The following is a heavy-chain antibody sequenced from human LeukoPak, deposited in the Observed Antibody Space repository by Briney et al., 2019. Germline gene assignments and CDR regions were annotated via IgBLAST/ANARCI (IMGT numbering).Heavy chain of an antibody. CDR3: ARQVDTAINY. CDR2: IYYSGST. J-gene: IGHJ4*02. CDR1: GGSISSYY. D-gene: IGHD5-18*01. Sequence: PSETLSLTCTVSGGSISSYYWSWIRQPPGKGLEWIGSIYYSGSTYYNPSLKSRVTISVDTSKNQFSLKLSSVTAADTAVYYCARQVDTAINYWGQGTLVTVSS. V-gene: IGHV4-39*01.